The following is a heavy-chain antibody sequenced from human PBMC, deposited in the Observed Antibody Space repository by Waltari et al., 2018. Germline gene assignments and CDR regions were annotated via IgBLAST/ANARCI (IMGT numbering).Heavy chain of an antibody. D-gene: IGHD2-2*01. J-gene: IGHJ5*02. CDR1: GGTFSSYA. V-gene: IGHV1-69*13. Sequence: QVQLVQSGAEVKKPGSSVKVSCKASGGTFSSYAISWVRQAPGQGLEWMGRIIPIFGTANYAQKFQGRVTITADKSTSTAYMELSSLRSEDTAVYYCASSYCSSTSCAPEGWFDPWGQGTLVTVSS. CDR2: IIPIFGTA. CDR3: ASSYCSSTSCAPEGWFDP.